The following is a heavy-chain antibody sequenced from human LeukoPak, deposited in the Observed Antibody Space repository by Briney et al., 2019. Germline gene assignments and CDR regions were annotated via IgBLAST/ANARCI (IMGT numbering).Heavy chain of an antibody. D-gene: IGHD5-18*01. J-gene: IGHJ4*02. CDR1: GGSISSGDYY. CDR2: IYYSGST. CDR3: ARDRGYTFNYTPGYFGY. Sequence: PSETLSLTCTVSGGSISSGDYYWSWIRQPPGKGLEWIGYIYYSGSTNYNPSLKSRVTISVDTSKNQFSLKLSSVTAADTAVYYCARDRGYTFNYTPGYFGYWGQGTLVSVSS. V-gene: IGHV4-61*08.